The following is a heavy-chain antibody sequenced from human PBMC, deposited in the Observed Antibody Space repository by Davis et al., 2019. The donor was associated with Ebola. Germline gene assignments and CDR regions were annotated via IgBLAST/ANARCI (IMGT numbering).Heavy chain of an antibody. CDR2: LGTSADT. J-gene: IGHJ3*02. V-gene: IGHV3-69-1*01. CDR3: VRDVTI. CDR1: GFIFRNYV. Sequence: GGSLRLSCAASGFIFRNYVMSWVRQAPGKGLEWVSTLGTSADTYYADSVKGRFTISRDNAKNSLYLQMNSLRADDTAVYYCVRDVTIWGQGTMVTVSS. D-gene: IGHD2/OR15-2a*01.